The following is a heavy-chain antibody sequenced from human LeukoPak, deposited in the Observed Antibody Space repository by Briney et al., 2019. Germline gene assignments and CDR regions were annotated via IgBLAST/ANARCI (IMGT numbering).Heavy chain of an antibody. CDR2: IRCYGVKYT. J-gene: IGHJ4*02. CDR3: AKGVLRSSPDH. Sequence: GVSQRLSCAASGFTFSTYAMSWVRQAPGKGLEWVSTIRCYGVKYTYYAASVQGRVTISRDNSKNMLYLQMHTLRAEDTAVYYCAKGVLRSSPDHWGQGTLVTVSS. CDR1: GFTFSTYA. V-gene: IGHV3-23*01. D-gene: IGHD5-12*01.